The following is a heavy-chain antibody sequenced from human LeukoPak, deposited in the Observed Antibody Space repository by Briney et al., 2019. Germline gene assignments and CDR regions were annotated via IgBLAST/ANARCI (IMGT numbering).Heavy chain of an antibody. CDR1: GGSISSGSYY. Sequence: SQTLSLTCTVSGGSISSGSYYWSWIRQPAGKGLEWIGRIYTSGSTNYNPSLKSRVTISVDTSKNQFSLKLSSVTAADTAVYYCAREDIVVLPAAMESAFQIWGQGTMVTVSS. D-gene: IGHD2-2*01. CDR2: IYTSGST. V-gene: IGHV4-61*02. J-gene: IGHJ3*02. CDR3: AREDIVVLPAAMESAFQI.